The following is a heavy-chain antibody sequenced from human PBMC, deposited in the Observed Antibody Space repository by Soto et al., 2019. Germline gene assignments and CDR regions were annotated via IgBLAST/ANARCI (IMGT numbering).Heavy chain of an antibody. Sequence: PSETLCLTCAFSVDSVSITNWLSWFRQPPGKGLEWIGEIFPTGTTRYNPSLKSRVNLSVDKSKIQFSLNLNSVTAADTAVYYCATYLTTYTFDYWGQGAMVTVSS. V-gene: IGHV4-4*02. CDR3: ATYLTTYTFDY. D-gene: IGHD4-4*01. J-gene: IGHJ4*02. CDR1: VDSVSITNW. CDR2: IFPTGTT.